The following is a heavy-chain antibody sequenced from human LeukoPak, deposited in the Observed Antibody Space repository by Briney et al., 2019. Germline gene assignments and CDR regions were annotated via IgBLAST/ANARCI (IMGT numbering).Heavy chain of an antibody. J-gene: IGHJ4*02. V-gene: IGHV3-23*01. Sequence: GGSLRLSCAASGFTFSSYAMSWVRQAPGKGLEWVSAISGSGGSTYYADSVKGRFTISRDNAKNSLYLQMNSLRAEDTAVYYCASRYCSGGSCYGNLYYFDYWGQGTLVTVSS. CDR2: ISGSGGST. D-gene: IGHD2-15*01. CDR3: ASRYCSGGSCYGNLYYFDY. CDR1: GFTFSSYA.